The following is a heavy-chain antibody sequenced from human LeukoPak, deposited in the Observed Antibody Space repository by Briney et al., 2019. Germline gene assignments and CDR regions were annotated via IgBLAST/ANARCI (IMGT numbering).Heavy chain of an antibody. V-gene: IGHV3-33*01. Sequence: GRSLRLSRAASGFTFSSYGMHWVRQAPGKGLEWVAVIWYDGSNKYYADSVKGRFTISRDNSKNTLYLQMNSLRAEDTAVYYCARGSGYYDFWSGYYRAYYFDYWGQGTLVTVSS. J-gene: IGHJ4*02. CDR3: ARGSGYYDFWSGYYRAYYFDY. D-gene: IGHD3-3*01. CDR2: IWYDGSNK. CDR1: GFTFSSYG.